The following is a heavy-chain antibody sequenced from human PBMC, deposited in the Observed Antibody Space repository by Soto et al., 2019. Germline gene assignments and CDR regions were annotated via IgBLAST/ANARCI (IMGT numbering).Heavy chain of an antibody. CDR2: INHSGST. Sequence: QVQLQQWGAGLLKPSETLSLTCAVYGGSFSGYYWSWIRQPPGKGLEWIGEINHSGSTNYNPSLKSRVTISVDTSKNQFSLKLSSVTAADTAMYYCQRVEDYYDSSGYYFYFDYWGQGTLVTVSS. J-gene: IGHJ4*02. D-gene: IGHD3-22*01. V-gene: IGHV4-34*01. CDR1: GGSFSGYY. CDR3: QRVEDYYDSSGYYFYFDY.